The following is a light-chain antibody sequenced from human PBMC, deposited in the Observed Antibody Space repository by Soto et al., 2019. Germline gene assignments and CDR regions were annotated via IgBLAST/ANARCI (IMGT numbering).Light chain of an antibody. V-gene: IGKV3-20*01. J-gene: IGKJ1*01. CDR2: GAS. Sequence: EIVLTQSPGTLSLSPGERATLSCRASQSVSSSYLAWYQQKPGQAPRLLIYGASSRATGIPDRFSGSGSGTDFTLTISKLEPEDFAVSYCQQYDSSPTFGQGTKVDIK. CDR3: QQYDSSPT. CDR1: QSVSSSY.